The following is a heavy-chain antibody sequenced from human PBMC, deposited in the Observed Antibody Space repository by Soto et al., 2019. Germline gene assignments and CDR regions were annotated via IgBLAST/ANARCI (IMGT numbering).Heavy chain of an antibody. J-gene: IGHJ6*02. CDR3: ARVPYYYGSGLGIANTYYYYGMDV. CDR1: GYTFTSYD. Sequence: ASVKVSCKASGYTFTSYDINWVRQATGQGLEWMGWMNPNSSNTGYAQKFQGRVTMTRNTSISTAYMELSSLRSDDTAVYYCARVPYYYGSGLGIANTYYYYGMDVWG. D-gene: IGHD3-10*01. V-gene: IGHV1-8*01. CDR2: MNPNSSNT.